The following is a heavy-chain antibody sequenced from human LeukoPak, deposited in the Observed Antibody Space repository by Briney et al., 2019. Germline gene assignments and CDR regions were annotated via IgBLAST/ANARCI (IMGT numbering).Heavy chain of an antibody. D-gene: IGHD1-1*01. CDR1: GFTFRTYG. CDR3: TRDWNHYLDY. J-gene: IGHJ4*02. V-gene: IGHV3-33*01. CDR2: IWYDGSNK. Sequence: GGSLRLSCTSSGFTFRTYGIHWVRQAPGKGLEWVAVIWYDGSNKFYADSVKGRFTISRDNSKNTLWLRMDSLRAEDTAVYYCTRDWNHYLDYWGQGTRVTVSS.